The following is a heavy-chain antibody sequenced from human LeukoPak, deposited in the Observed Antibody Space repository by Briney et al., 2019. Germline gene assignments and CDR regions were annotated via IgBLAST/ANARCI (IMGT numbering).Heavy chain of an antibody. D-gene: IGHD5-12*01. V-gene: IGHV3-23*01. CDR3: AKVYSGYDPRQYYFDY. J-gene: IGHJ4*02. CDR2: ISGSGGST. CDR1: GFTFSSYA. Sequence: GGSLTLPCAASGFTFSSYAMSWVRQAPGKGLEWVSAISGSGGSTYYADSVKGRFTISRDNSKNTLYLQMNSLRAEDTAVYYCAKVYSGYDPRQYYFDYWGQGTLVTVSS.